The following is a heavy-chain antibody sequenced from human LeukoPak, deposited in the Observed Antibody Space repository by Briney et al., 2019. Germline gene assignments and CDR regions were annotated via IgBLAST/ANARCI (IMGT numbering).Heavy chain of an antibody. CDR3: ARALRGYCGGGSCPNDY. D-gene: IGHD2-15*01. Sequence: GASVKVSCKASGYTFTGYYMHWVRQAPGQGLEWMGRINPNSGGTNYAQKFQGRVTMTRDTSISTAYMELSRLRSDDTAVYYCARALRGYCGGGSCPNDYWGQGTLVTVSS. J-gene: IGHJ4*02. CDR2: INPNSGGT. CDR1: GYTFTGYY. V-gene: IGHV1-2*06.